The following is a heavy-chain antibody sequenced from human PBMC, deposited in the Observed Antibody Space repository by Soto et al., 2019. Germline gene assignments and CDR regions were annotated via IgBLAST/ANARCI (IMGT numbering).Heavy chain of an antibody. D-gene: IGHD1-26*01. CDR3: ARDGGRHSGGIDY. Sequence: QVQLVQSGAEVKKPGSSVKVSCKASGGTFSSYSINWVRQAPGQGLEWMGEFIPIFGTASYAQTFQGRVTITADESTSTAYMELSSLRSEDTAVYYCARDGGRHSGGIDYWGQGTLVTVSS. CDR1: GGTFSSYS. J-gene: IGHJ4*02. CDR2: FIPIFGTA. V-gene: IGHV1-69*01.